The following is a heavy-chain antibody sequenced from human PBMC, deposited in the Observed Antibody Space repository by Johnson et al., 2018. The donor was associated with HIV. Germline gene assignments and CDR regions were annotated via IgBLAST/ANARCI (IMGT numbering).Heavy chain of an antibody. J-gene: IGHJ3*02. V-gene: IGHV3-33*01. CDR3: ARDRCSSTTCLDAFDI. CDR2: IWYDGSNK. Sequence: VQLVESGGGVVQPVRSLRLSCAASGFTFSSYGMHWVRQAPGKGLEWVAVIWYDGSNKYYADSVKGRFPISRDNSKNTLYVEMNSLRVEDTALYYCARDRCSSTTCLDAFDIWGQGTMVTVSS. D-gene: IGHD2-2*01. CDR1: GFTFSSYG.